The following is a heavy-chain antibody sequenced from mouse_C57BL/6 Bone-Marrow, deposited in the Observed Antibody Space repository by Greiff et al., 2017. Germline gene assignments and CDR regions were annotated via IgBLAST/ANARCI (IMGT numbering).Heavy chain of an antibody. CDR2: IYPRSGNT. CDR1: GYTFTSYG. V-gene: IGHV1-81*01. J-gene: IGHJ1*03. D-gene: IGHD1-1*01. Sequence: VQLQQSGAELARPGASVKLSCKASGYTFTSYGISWVKQRTGQGLEWIGEIYPRSGNTYYNAKFKGKATLTADKSSSTAYMELRSLTSEDSAVYFCARCPITTVVATPYWYFDVWGTGTTVTVSS. CDR3: ARCPITTVVATPYWYFDV.